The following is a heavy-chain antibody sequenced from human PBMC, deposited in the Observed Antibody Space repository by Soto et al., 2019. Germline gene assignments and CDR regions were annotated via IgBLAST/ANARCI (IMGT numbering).Heavy chain of an antibody. CDR1: GFTFSSYA. J-gene: IGHJ6*02. CDR2: SSGSGGST. Sequence: PGGSLRLSCAASGFTFSSYALSWVRQAPGKGLERVSASSGSGGSTYYADSVKGRFTISRDNSKNTLYLQMNSLRAEDTAVYYCDKDTMAVAVLDDTPSGLDVWGQGTTVTVSS. V-gene: IGHV3-23*01. D-gene: IGHD3-10*01. CDR3: DKDTMAVAVLDDTPSGLDV.